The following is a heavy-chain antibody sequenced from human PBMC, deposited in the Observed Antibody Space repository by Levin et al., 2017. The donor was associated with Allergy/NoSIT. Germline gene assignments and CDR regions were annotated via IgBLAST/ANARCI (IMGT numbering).Heavy chain of an antibody. J-gene: IGHJ4*02. D-gene: IGHD3-10*01. Sequence: GASVKVSCKASGYTFTSYGISWVRQAPGQGLEWMGWISAYNGNTNYAQKLQGRVTMTTDTSTSTAYMELRSLRSDDTAVYYCARDLSNYYGSGSYYGSEPEFDYWGQGTLVTVSS. CDR3: ARDLSNYYGSGSYYGSEPEFDY. V-gene: IGHV1-18*01. CDR2: ISAYNGNT. CDR1: GYTFTSYG.